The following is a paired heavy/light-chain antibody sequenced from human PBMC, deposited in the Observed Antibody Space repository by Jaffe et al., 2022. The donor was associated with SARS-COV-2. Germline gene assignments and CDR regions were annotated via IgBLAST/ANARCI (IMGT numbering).Heavy chain of an antibody. V-gene: IGHV3-7*01. Sequence: EVQLVESGGGLVQPGGSLRLSCLASGFTINNSWMTWVRQTPGKGLEWVANIRPDGSAKNYVDSVKGRFTISRDSAKDSLYLQMNSLRADDTAVYYCVRDGIWGQGTMVTVAS. J-gene: IGHJ3*02. CDR1: GFTINNSW. CDR3: VRDGI. CDR2: IRPDGSAK.
Light chain of an antibody. V-gene: IGKV1-17*01. CDR1: QDIRND. J-gene: IGKJ4*01. CDR2: AAS. Sequence: DIQMTQSPSSLSASVGDRVTITCRASQDIRNDLGWYQQKPGKAPKRLIYAASSLQSGVPSRFSGSGSGTEFTLTISSLQPEDFATYYCLQANSFPFTFGGGTKVEI. CDR3: LQANSFPFT.